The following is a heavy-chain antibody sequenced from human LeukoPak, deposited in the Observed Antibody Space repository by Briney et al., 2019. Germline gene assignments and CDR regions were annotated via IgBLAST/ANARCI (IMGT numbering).Heavy chain of an antibody. D-gene: IGHD2-2*01. V-gene: IGHV3-21*01. CDR1: GFTFSSYS. CDR2: ISSSSSYI. Sequence: GALRLSCAASGFTFSSYSMNWVRQAPGKGLEWVSSISSSSSYIYYADSVKGRFTISRDNAKNSLYLQMNSLRAEDTAVYYCARDAWEEVPAAIYYYYYYGMDVWGQGTTVTVSS. CDR3: ARDAWEEVPAAIYYYYYYGMDV. J-gene: IGHJ6*02.